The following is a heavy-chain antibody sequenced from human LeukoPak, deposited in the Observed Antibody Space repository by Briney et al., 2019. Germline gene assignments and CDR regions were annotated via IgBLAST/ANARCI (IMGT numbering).Heavy chain of an antibody. J-gene: IGHJ4*02. CDR3: ARGRGYYDSSGYYRY. Sequence: SETLSLTRAVYGGSFSGYYWSWIRQPPGKGLEWIGEINHSGSTNYNLSLKSRVTISVDTSKNQFSLKLSSVTAADTAVYYCARGRGYYDSSGYYRYWGQGTLVTVSS. V-gene: IGHV4-34*01. D-gene: IGHD3-22*01. CDR2: INHSGST. CDR1: GGSFSGYY.